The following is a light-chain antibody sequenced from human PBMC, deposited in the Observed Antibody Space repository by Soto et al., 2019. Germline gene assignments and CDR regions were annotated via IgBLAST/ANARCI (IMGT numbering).Light chain of an antibody. CDR1: QSVSTN. Sequence: ETLMTQSPATLSVSPGERATLSCRASQSVSTNLAWYQQKVGQAPRLLIYGASTRAAGIPGRFSGSGYETDFTFTISSLEPEDSATYFCQQYNTWVRGTFGQGTKLEIK. CDR3: QQYNTWVRGT. CDR2: GAS. V-gene: IGKV3-15*01. J-gene: IGKJ2*01.